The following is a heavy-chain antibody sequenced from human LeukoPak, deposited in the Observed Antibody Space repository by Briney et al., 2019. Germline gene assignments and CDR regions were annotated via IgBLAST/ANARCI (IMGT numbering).Heavy chain of an antibody. CDR1: GFTFSTFA. Sequence: GGSLRLSCAASGFTFSTFAMNWVRQAPGRGLEWVSAISDSAGTTYYADSVKGRFTISRDNSKNTLYLQMNSLRAEDTAVFYCAKDTTLIRGRTRGGAFDIWGQGTMVTASS. J-gene: IGHJ3*02. CDR3: AKDTTLIRGRTRGGAFDI. V-gene: IGHV3-23*01. D-gene: IGHD3-10*01. CDR2: ISDSAGTT.